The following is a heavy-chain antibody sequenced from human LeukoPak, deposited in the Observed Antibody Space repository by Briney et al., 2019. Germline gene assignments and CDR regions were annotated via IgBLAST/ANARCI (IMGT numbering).Heavy chain of an antibody. D-gene: IGHD3-10*01. CDR2: INHSGST. Sequence: SETLSLTCAVYGGSFSGYYWSWIRQPPGKGLEWIGEINHSGSTNYNPSLKSRVTISVDTSKNQFSLKLSSVTAADTAVYYCARRRITMVRGVRRYYCMDGWSKATTVTASS. CDR1: GGSFSGYY. V-gene: IGHV4-34*01. CDR3: ARRRITMVRGVRRYYCMDG. J-gene: IGHJ6*04.